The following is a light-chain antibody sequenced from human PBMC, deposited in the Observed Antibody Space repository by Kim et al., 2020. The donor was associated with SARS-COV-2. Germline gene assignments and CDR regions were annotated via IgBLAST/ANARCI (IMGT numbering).Light chain of an antibody. J-gene: IGKJ4*01. Sequence: DIQMTQSPSSLSASVGDRVTITCRASHDINIFLNWFQQKPGEAPKLLISDASSLETGLPSRFSGSGSGTYFTFTISSLQPGDVATYFCQQFNTLPLTFGGGTKV. CDR3: QQFNTLPLT. CDR1: HDINIF. CDR2: DAS. V-gene: IGKV1-33*01.